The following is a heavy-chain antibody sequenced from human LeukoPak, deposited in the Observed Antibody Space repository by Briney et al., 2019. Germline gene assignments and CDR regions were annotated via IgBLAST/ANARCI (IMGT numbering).Heavy chain of an antibody. CDR1: GYTLTELS. CDR3: ATGMRGSYYDFDY. CDR2: FDPEDGET. D-gene: IGHD1-26*01. J-gene: IGHJ4*02. Sequence: ASVKVSCKVSGYTLTELSMHWVRQAPGNGLEWMGGFDPEDGETIYAQKFQGRVTMTEDTSTDTAYMELSSLRSEDTAVYYCATGMRGSYYDFDYWGQGTLVTVSS. V-gene: IGHV1-24*01.